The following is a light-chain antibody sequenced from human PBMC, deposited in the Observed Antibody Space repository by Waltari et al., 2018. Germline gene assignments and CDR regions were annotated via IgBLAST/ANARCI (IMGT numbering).Light chain of an antibody. J-gene: IGKJ2*01. Sequence: DIVMTQSPDSLAVSLGERATINCKSSQSVLYSPQNKNYLAWYQQKPGQPPKLLIYWASTRESGIPDRFSGSGSGTDFTLTIDSLQAEDVAVYYCQQYYTSPYTFGQGTKLEIK. V-gene: IGKV4-1*01. CDR3: QQYYTSPYT. CDR1: QSVLYSPQNKNY. CDR2: WAS.